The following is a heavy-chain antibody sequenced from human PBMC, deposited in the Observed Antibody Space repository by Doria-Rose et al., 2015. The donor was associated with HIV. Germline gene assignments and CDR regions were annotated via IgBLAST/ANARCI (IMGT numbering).Heavy chain of an antibody. CDR3: AREVRSSIDARGNWFDP. V-gene: IGHV3-20*03. J-gene: IGHJ5*02. CDR1: GFPFDDSV. Sequence: SLRLSFAASGFPFDDSVMTWVRQAPGKGLEWVSNINWNGGSTGYADSVKGRFTISRDNAKNSLYLQMNNLRAEDTALYYCAREVRSSIDARGNWFDPWGQGTLVTVSA. CDR2: INWNGGST.